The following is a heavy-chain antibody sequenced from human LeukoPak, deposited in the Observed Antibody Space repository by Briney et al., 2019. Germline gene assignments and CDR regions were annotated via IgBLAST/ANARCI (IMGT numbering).Heavy chain of an antibody. CDR2: IYTSGST. CDR1: GGSISSYY. V-gene: IGHV4-4*07. Sequence: SETLSLTCTVSGGSISSYYWSWIRQPAGKGLEWIGRIYTSGSTNYNPSLKSRVTISVDTSKNQFSLKLSSVTAADTAVYYCARPLRSGYDFWSGYYDWFDPWGQGTLVTVSS. J-gene: IGHJ5*02. D-gene: IGHD3-3*01. CDR3: ARPLRSGYDFWSGYYDWFDP.